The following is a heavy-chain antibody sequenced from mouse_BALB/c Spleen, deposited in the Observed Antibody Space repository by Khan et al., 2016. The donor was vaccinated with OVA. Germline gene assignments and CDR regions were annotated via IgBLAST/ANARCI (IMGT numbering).Heavy chain of an antibody. J-gene: IGHJ3*01. V-gene: IGHV1S81*02. CDR2: INPSNGRT. D-gene: IGHD2-4*01. CDR1: GYSFSSYW. CDR3: ARTTMITREFIY. Sequence: QVQLQQPGAELVKPGASVQLSCKASGYSFSSYWMLWVKQRPGQGLQWIGEINPSNGRTNYYEKFKNKATLTVDTSSSTAYMQLSSLTSEDSAVSYWARTTMITREFIYWGRGTLLTVSA.